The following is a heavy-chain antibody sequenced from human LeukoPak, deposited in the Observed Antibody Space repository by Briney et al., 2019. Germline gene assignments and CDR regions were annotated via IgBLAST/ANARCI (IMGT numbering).Heavy chain of an antibody. D-gene: IGHD2-2*01. CDR2: IGSSSGYI. J-gene: IGHJ6*02. CDR3: ARDGYVGCSSTSCPGYGMDV. Sequence: GGSLRLSCAASGFTFSRYSMNWVRQAPGKGLEWVSSIGSSSGYIKYADSAKGRFTISRDNAKNSLYLQMNSLRAEDTAVYYCARDGYVGCSSTSCPGYGMDVWGQGTTVTVSS. V-gene: IGHV3-21*01. CDR1: GFTFSRYS.